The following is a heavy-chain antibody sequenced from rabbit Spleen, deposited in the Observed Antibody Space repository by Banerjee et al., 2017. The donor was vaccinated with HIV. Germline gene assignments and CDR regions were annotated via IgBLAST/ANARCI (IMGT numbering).Heavy chain of an antibody. J-gene: IGHJ6*01. Sequence: QSLEESGGDLVKPGASLTLTCTASGVSFSSNHYMCWVRQAPGKGLEWIACIEGGSSAFSYFARWAKGRFTISKTSSTTVTLQMTSLTAADTATYFCARDSGSSFSSYGMDLWGPGTLVTVS. CDR3: ARDSGSSFSSYGMDL. CDR1: GVSFSSNHY. D-gene: IGHD8-1*01. CDR2: IEGGSSAFS. V-gene: IGHV1S40*01.